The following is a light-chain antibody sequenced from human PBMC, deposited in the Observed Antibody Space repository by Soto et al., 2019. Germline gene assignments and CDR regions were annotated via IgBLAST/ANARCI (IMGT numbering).Light chain of an antibody. CDR1: QGISSY. CDR2: AAS. J-gene: IGKJ4*01. Sequence: DIQLTQSPSFLSASVGDSVTITCRASQGISSYLAWYQQKPGKAPKLLIYAASTLQSGVPSRFSGSGSGTEFTLTIISLQPEDFATYYCQQVNSYPLTFAGVTKVEIK. V-gene: IGKV1-9*01. CDR3: QQVNSYPLT.